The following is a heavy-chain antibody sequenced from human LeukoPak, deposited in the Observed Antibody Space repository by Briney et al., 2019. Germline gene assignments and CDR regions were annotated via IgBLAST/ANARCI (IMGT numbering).Heavy chain of an antibody. CDR3: ARVGYDSSGYLGYYYGMDV. J-gene: IGHJ6*02. CDR1: GYTFTSYY. CDR2: INPSGGST. D-gene: IGHD3-22*01. Sequence: GASVKVSCKASGYTFTSYYIHWVRQAPGQGLEWMGIINPSGGSTSYAQKFQGRVTMTRDTSTSTVYMELSSLRSEDTAVYYCARVGYDSSGYLGYYYGMDVWGQGTTVTVSS. V-gene: IGHV1-46*01.